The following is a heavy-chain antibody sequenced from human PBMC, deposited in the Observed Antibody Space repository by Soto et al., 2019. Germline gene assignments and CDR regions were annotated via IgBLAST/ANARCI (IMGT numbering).Heavy chain of an antibody. D-gene: IGHD2-2*01. CDR2: INAGNGNT. V-gene: IGHV1-3*01. CDR1: GYTFTSYA. CDR3: AGLGDVVPSSSIDYDYQYGLDV. J-gene: IGHJ6*01. Sequence: ASVKVSCKASGYTFTSYAMHWVRHAPGQRLEWMGWINAGNGNTKYSQKFQGGVTITRDTSASTAYMELGSLRSEDMAVYYCAGLGDVVPSSSIDYDYQYGLDVSGQGTTVTVSS.